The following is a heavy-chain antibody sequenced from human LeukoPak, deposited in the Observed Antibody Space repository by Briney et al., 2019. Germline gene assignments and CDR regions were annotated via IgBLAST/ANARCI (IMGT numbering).Heavy chain of an antibody. J-gene: IGHJ4*02. CDR3: AKGLVPAAIRVVDY. CDR1: GFTFSSYA. Sequence: GGSLRLSCAASGFTFSSYAMSWVRQAPGKGLEWVSVIGGSGNKAYYADSVKGRFTISRDNSQNTLYLQVNSLRAEDTAVYYCAKGLVPAAIRVVDYWGQGTLVTVSS. V-gene: IGHV3-23*01. CDR2: IGGSGNKA. D-gene: IGHD2-2*01.